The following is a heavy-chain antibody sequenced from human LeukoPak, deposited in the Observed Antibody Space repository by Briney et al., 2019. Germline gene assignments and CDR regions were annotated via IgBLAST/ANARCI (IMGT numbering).Heavy chain of an antibody. Sequence: SGGSLRLSCAASRFPFSSHWMHWVRQAPGKGLVWVSRINSDGGDTSYADSVKGRFTISRDNAKNTLYLQMNSLRAEDTAVYYCARGVTGTLSGLYGMGVWGQGTTVTVSS. D-gene: IGHD1-7*01. CDR2: INSDGGDT. CDR3: ARGVTGTLSGLYGMGV. J-gene: IGHJ6*02. CDR1: RFPFSSHW. V-gene: IGHV3-74*01.